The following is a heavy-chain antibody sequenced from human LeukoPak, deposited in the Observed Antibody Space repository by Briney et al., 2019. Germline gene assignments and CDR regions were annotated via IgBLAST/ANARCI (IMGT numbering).Heavy chain of an antibody. J-gene: IGHJ4*02. CDR1: GYTFTNYW. CDR2: IYPGDSDT. Sequence: GESLKISCKGSGYTFTNYWIAWVRQMPGKGLEWMGIIYPGDSDTRYSPSFQGQVTFSADKSISTAYLQWSSLQASDTAMYYCATSILTSESTVFDYWGRGTLVTVSS. V-gene: IGHV5-51*01. CDR3: ATSILTSESTVFDY.